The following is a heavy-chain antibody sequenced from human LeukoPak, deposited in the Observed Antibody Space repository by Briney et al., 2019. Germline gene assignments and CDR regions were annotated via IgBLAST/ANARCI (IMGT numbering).Heavy chain of an antibody. J-gene: IGHJ4*02. V-gene: IGHV1-69*06. CDR3: ARERDYYGSGSYYNEFDY. CDR2: IIPIFGTA. Sequence: ASVKVSCKASGGTFSSYAISWVRQAPGQGLEWMGGIIPIFGTANYAQKFQGRVTITADKSTSTAYMELSSLRSEDTAVYYCARERDYYGSGSYYNEFDYWGQGTLVTVSS. CDR1: GGTFSSYA. D-gene: IGHD3-10*01.